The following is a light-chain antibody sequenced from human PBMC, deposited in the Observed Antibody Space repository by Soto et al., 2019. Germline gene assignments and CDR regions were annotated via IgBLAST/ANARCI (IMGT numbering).Light chain of an antibody. CDR2: GAA. J-gene: IGKJ2*01. CDR3: QQYGGSFQYT. V-gene: IGKV3-20*01. Sequence: IVLTQSPGTLSLSPGERATFSCRASRSISSTYLAWYQQKPGQAPRLRIYGAASRATGIPDRFSGSGSGTDFTLTISRLEPEDFAVYYCQQYGGSFQYTLGQGTKREIK. CDR1: RSISSTY.